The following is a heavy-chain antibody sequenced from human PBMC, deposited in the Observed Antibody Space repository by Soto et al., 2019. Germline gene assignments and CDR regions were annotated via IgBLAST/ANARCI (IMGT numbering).Heavy chain of an antibody. V-gene: IGHV3-15*07. CDR3: TTGRWHTDKVPYYYGIAV. CDR2: IKSKTDGGTT. J-gene: IGHJ6*02. CDR1: GFTFSNAW. Sequence: GGSLRLSCAASGFTFSNAWMNWVLQAPGKGLEWVGRIKSKTDGGTTDYAAPVKGRFTISRDDSKNTLYLQMNSLKTEDTAVYYLTTGRWHTDKVPYYYGIAVWGQGTMVTVSS. D-gene: IGHD5-18*01.